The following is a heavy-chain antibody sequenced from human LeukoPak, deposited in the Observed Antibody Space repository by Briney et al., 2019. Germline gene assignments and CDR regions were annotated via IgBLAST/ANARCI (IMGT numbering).Heavy chain of an antibody. V-gene: IGHV3-9*01. Sequence: GGSLRLSCVASGFTFDDFAMHWVRQAPGKGLEWVSSVTWNSGVTGYADSMKGRFTISRDNAKNSLHLQMNSLRAEDTALYYCAKGRVSRFSDWSIDYWGQGTLVSVSS. D-gene: IGHD3-9*01. CDR2: VTWNSGVT. J-gene: IGHJ4*02. CDR3: AKGRVSRFSDWSIDY. CDR1: GFTFDDFA.